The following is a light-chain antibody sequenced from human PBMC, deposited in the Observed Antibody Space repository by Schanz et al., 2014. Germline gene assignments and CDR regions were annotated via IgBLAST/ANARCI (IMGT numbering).Light chain of an antibody. V-gene: IGKV3D-20*02. CDR2: GAS. J-gene: IGKJ1*01. CDR3: LQRSSWPWT. Sequence: EIVMTQSPATLSLSPGERATLSCRASQSVNSRYLAWYQQKPGQAPRLLIFGASRRASGIPDRFRGSGSGTDFTLTISSLEPEDFAVYYCLQRSSWPWTFGQGTKVEIK. CDR1: QSVNSRY.